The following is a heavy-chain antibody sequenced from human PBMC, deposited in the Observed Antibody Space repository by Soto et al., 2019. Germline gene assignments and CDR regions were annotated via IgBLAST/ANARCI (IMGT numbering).Heavy chain of an antibody. CDR1: GASISSSY. Sequence: SQTLSLTCTVSGASISSSYWSWIRQSPERGLEWIAYVYHTGATNYSPSLKSRVTISLDTSKGQFSLNLTSLTTADTAVYFCARGGNRYSNVASGVGGFDYWGQGSLVTGSS. CDR2: VYHTGAT. D-gene: IGHD5-12*01. J-gene: IGHJ4*02. V-gene: IGHV4-59*01. CDR3: ARGGNRYSNVASGVGGFDY.